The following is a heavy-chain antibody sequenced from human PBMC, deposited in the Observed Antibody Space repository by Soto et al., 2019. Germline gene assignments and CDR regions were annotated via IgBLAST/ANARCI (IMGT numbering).Heavy chain of an antibody. CDR3: AKGRLYTSDY. Sequence: EVQLLQSGGGLVQPGGSLRLSCAASEFTFSTYVMTWVRQAPGKGLEWVSTISGNGGSTYYADSVKGRFTISRDNSKNTLYLQMKSLTAEDTAFYYCAKGRLYTSDYWGQVTLVTVSS. CDR2: ISGNGGST. V-gene: IGHV3-23*01. CDR1: EFTFSTYV. D-gene: IGHD2-8*01. J-gene: IGHJ4*02.